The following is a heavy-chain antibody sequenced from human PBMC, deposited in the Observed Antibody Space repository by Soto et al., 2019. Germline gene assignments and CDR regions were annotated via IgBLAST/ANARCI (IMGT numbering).Heavy chain of an antibody. J-gene: IGHJ5*02. V-gene: IGHV4-31*03. CDR3: GGDGSSTPNGLAP. Sequence: PSETLSLTCTVSGDAIYIGGYYWTWIRQHPGKGLEWIGYIYHTGKTYYNPSLESRVTMSVDTSKSQFSLKLASVTAADTAVYYWGGDGSSTPNGLAPGGRGTLVTVSS. CDR2: IYHTGKT. CDR1: GDAIYIGGYY. D-gene: IGHD2-2*01.